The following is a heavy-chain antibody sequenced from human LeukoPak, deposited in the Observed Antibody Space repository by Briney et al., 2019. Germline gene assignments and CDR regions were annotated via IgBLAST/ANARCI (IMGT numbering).Heavy chain of an antibody. J-gene: IGHJ4*02. CDR3: ARNPSVRLDVFDY. V-gene: IGHV4-38-2*01. D-gene: IGHD3-22*01. Sequence: SETLSLTCAVSGYSISSCYYWGWIRQPPGKGLEWIGSIYHSGSTYYNPSLKSRVTISVDTSKNQFSLKLSSVTAADTAVYYCARNPSVRLDVFDYWGQGTLVTVSS. CDR2: IYHSGST. CDR1: GYSISSCYY.